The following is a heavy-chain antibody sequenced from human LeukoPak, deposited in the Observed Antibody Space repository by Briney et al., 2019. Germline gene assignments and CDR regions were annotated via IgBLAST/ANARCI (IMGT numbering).Heavy chain of an antibody. V-gene: IGHV1-8*01. D-gene: IGHD4-17*01. Sequence: ASVKVSCKASGYTFTSYDINWVPQATGQGLEWMGWMNPNSGNTGYAQKFQGRVTMTRNTSISTAYMELSSLRSEDTAVYYCARGYSVTTELRNDYWGQGTLVTVSS. CDR2: MNPNSGNT. CDR1: GYTFTSYD. J-gene: IGHJ4*02. CDR3: ARGYSVTTELRNDY.